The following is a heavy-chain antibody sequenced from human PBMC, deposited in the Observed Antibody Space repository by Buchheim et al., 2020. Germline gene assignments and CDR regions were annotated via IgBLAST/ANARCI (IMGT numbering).Heavy chain of an antibody. CDR1: GFTFSSYS. CDR2: ISSSSSYI. Sequence: EVQLVESGGGLVKPGGSLRLSCAASGFTFSSYSMNWVRQAPGKGLEWVSSISSSSSYIYYADSVKGRFTISRANAKNSLYLQMNSLRAEDTAVYYCAGTDGEPTVTQPDDYWGQGTL. V-gene: IGHV3-21*01. CDR3: AGTDGEPTVTQPDDY. D-gene: IGHD4-17*01. J-gene: IGHJ4*02.